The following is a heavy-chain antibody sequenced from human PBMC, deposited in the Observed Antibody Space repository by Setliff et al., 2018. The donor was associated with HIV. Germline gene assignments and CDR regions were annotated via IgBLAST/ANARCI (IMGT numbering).Heavy chain of an antibody. CDR2: ISSSGNT. CDR1: GGSISSTSYY. CDR3: ARARRAGSGPKYFQH. D-gene: IGHD2-15*01. Sequence: SETLSLTCTVSGGSISSTSYYWGWIRQPPGTGLEWIGSISSSGNTYYNPSLKSRVTMSVDKSKNQFSLRLSSVTAADTAVYYCARARRAGSGPKYFQHWGQGTLVTVSS. J-gene: IGHJ1*01. V-gene: IGHV4-39*07.